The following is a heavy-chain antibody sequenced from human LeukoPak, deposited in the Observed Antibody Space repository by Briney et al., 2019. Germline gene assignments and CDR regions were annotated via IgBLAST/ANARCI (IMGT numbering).Heavy chain of an antibody. CDR3: VRLTGAEFDY. CDR1: GFNFSSYW. J-gene: IGHJ4*02. CDR2: INSHGSST. D-gene: IGHD7-27*01. V-gene: IGHV3-74*01. Sequence: SGGSLRLSCAASGFNFSSYWLHWVRQVPGKGLVWVSGINSHGSSTSYADPVKGRFTISRDNAKNTLHLQMNSLRAEDTAVYYCVRLTGAEFDYWGQGTLVTVSS.